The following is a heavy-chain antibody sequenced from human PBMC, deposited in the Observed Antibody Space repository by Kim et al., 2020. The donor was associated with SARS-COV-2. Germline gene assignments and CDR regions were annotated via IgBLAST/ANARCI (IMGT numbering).Heavy chain of an antibody. J-gene: IGHJ4*02. Sequence: SETLSLTCTVFGGSISNYYWAWIRQSPGKGLEWIGYIHYTGSTKYNPSLKSRLTISVDTSKNQFSLHLSSVSAADTAVYYCARGVWYSGHWGQGTLVTVSS. V-gene: IGHV4-59*01. CDR3: ARGVWYSGH. CDR1: GGSISNYY. CDR2: IHYTGST. D-gene: IGHD2-21*02.